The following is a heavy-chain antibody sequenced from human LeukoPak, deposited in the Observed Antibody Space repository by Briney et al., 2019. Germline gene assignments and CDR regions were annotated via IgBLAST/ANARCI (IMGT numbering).Heavy chain of an antibody. CDR3: AREMNREAYRTADY. D-gene: IGHD1-1*01. CDR1: GFTFSSYA. J-gene: IGHJ4*02. V-gene: IGHV3-30-3*01. Sequence: GRSLRLSCTASGFTFSSYAMHWVRQTPGKGLEWVAVMSYDGNREHYADSVKGRFTISRDTSKNTLYLRMNSLRYEDTAVYSCAREMNREAYRTADYWGQGTLVTASS. CDR2: MSYDGNRE.